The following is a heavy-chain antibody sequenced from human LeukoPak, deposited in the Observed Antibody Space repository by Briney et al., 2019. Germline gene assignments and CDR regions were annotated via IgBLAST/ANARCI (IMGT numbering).Heavy chain of an antibody. V-gene: IGHV4-61*01. Sequence: SETLSLTCTVSGGSISSSSYYWSWIRQPPGKGLEWIGYIYYIGNTNYNPSLQSRVTISVDTSKDQFSLKLSSVTAADTAVYYCARVVEYYDSSGYYETYFFDYWGQGTLVTVSS. CDR1: GGSISSSSYY. CDR2: IYYIGNT. D-gene: IGHD3-22*01. CDR3: ARVVEYYDSSGYYETYFFDY. J-gene: IGHJ4*02.